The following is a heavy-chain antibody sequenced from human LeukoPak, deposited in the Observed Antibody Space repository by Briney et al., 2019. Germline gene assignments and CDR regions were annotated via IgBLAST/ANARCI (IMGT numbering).Heavy chain of an antibody. CDR2: MYYSGST. CDR1: GGSISNSSYY. Sequence: SETLSLTCTVSGGSISNSSYYWGWIRQPPGKGLEWIGSMYYSGSTYYNPSLKNRVTISVDTSKNQFSLKLTSVTAADTAVYYCARRDGYNCFDYWGQGTLVTVSS. CDR3: ARRDGYNCFDY. V-gene: IGHV4-39*01. D-gene: IGHD5-24*01. J-gene: IGHJ4*02.